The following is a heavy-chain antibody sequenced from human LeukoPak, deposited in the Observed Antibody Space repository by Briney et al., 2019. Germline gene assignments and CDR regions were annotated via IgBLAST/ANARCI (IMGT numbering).Heavy chain of an antibody. CDR3: ARGLSYYYDSSGYYWYYFDY. J-gene: IGHJ4*02. Sequence: TSSETLSLTCAVYGGSFSGYYWSWIRQPPGKGLEWIGEINHSGSTNYNPSLKSRVTISVDTSKNQFSLKLSSVTAADTAVYYCARGLSYYYDSSGYYWYYFDYWGQGTLVTVSS. CDR1: GGSFSGYY. CDR2: INHSGST. D-gene: IGHD3-22*01. V-gene: IGHV4-34*01.